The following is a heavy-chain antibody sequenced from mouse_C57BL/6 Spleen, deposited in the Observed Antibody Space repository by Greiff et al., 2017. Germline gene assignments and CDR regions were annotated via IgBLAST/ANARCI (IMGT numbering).Heavy chain of an antibody. CDR3: ARSPDYYGSDYWYFDV. J-gene: IGHJ1*03. CDR1: GYTFTSYG. CDR2: IYPRSGNT. Sequence: QVQLQQSGAELARPGASVKLSCKASGYTFTSYGISWVKQRTGQGLEWIGEIYPRSGNTYYNEKFKGKATLTADKSSSTAYMELRSLTSEDSAVYFCARSPDYYGSDYWYFDVWGTGTTVTVSS. V-gene: IGHV1-81*01. D-gene: IGHD1-1*01.